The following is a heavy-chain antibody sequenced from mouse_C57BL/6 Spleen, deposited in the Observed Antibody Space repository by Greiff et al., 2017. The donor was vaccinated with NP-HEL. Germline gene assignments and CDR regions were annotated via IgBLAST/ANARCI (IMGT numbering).Heavy chain of an antibody. CDR1: GYTFTSYW. Sequence: QVHVKQSGAELAKPGASVKLSCKASGYTFTSYWMHWVKQRPGQGLEWIGYINPSSGYTKYNQKFKDKATLTADKSASTAYMQLSSLTYEDSAVYYCARSEDGYLDYWGQGTTLTVSS. V-gene: IGHV1-7*01. D-gene: IGHD2-3*01. J-gene: IGHJ2*01. CDR2: INPSSGYT. CDR3: ARSEDGYLDY.